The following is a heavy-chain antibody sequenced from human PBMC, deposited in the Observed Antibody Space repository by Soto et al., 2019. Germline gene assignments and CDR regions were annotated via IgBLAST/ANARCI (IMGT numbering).Heavy chain of an antibody. D-gene: IGHD4-17*01. J-gene: IGHJ3*01. CDR1: GFTISGYW. CDR2: IKQDGSQK. Sequence: GGSLRLSCAASGFTISGYWMTWVRQAPGRRLELVANIKQDGSQKNYVNSVKGQLTISRNNARNSLNQKMKSMKDEDTAVYYCARDSTVTTSDAFDLWGPGTMVTVS. V-gene: IGHV3-7*01. CDR3: ARDSTVTTSDAFDL.